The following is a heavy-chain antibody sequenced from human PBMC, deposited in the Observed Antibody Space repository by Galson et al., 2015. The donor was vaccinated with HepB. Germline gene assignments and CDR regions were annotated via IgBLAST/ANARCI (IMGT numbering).Heavy chain of an antibody. V-gene: IGHV3-48*04. Sequence: SLRLSCAASTFIFSTYSMNWVRQAPGKGLECVSYISSSSSTIYYADSVKGRFTISRDNAKNSLYLQMNSLTGEDTAVYYCARAGVDYWGQGTLVIVSS. CDR3: ARAGVDY. CDR1: TFIFSTYS. CDR2: ISSSSSTI. D-gene: IGHD3-10*01. J-gene: IGHJ4*02.